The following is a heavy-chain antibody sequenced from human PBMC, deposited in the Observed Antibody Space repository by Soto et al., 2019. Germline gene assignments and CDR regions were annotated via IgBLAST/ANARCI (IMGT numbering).Heavy chain of an antibody. CDR2: ISGTSDSI. V-gene: IGHV3-11*06. CDR1: GFTFSDYY. Sequence: GGSLRLSCAASGFTFSDYYMSWIRQVPGKGLEWVAYISGTSDSIPYADSVKGRFTISRDNARNSLYLQMNSLRAEDTAVYYCARVVVLTAAGTTDFWGQGTLVTVSS. CDR3: ARVVVLTAAGTTDF. J-gene: IGHJ4*02. D-gene: IGHD6-13*01.